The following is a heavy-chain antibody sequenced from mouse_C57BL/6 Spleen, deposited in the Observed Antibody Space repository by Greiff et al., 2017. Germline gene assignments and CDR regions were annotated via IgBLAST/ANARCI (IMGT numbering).Heavy chain of an antibody. V-gene: IGHV1-82*01. CDR2: IYPGDGDT. D-gene: IGHD2-3*01. Sequence: QVQLQQSGPELVKPGASVKISCKASGYAFSSSWMNWVKQRPGKGLEWIGRIYPGDGDTNYNGKFKGKATLTADKSSSTAYMQLSSLTSEDSAVYFCGRDGYCEYFDVWGTGTTVTVSS. J-gene: IGHJ1*03. CDR3: GRDGYCEYFDV. CDR1: GYAFSSSW.